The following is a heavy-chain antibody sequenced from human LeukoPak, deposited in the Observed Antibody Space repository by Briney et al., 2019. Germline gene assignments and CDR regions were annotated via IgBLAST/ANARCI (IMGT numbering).Heavy chain of an antibody. D-gene: IGHD4-23*01. CDR1: GFTFDSYA. J-gene: IGHJ4*02. CDR2: LSPSGASI. V-gene: IGHV3-23*01. CDR3: AAGPYGGNTPFDY. Sequence: RGSLRDPCAASGFTFDSYAMSLVRQAPGGGPEWVSSLSPSGASIYYADSVKGRFSISRDNTKNTLYLQMNNLRAEDTALYYCAAGPYGGNTPFDYWGQGTLVTISS.